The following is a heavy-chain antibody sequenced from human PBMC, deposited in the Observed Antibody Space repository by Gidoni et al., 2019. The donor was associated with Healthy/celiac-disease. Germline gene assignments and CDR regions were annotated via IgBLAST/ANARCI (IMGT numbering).Heavy chain of an antibody. Sequence: QVQRQQAGGGPVEPSQTLALTCAISGASVSSNSAPWNWIRQSLSRGLEWLGRTYYRCKWYNDYAVSENSHIPINPDTAKNQFSLQLNTVTPEDTAVDYCARGAAYSSGGYGGWFDPWGQGTLVTVSS. D-gene: IGHD6-19*01. J-gene: IGHJ5*02. V-gene: IGHV6-1*01. CDR1: GASVSSNSAP. CDR3: ARGAAYSSGGYGGWFDP. CDR2: TYYRCKWYN.